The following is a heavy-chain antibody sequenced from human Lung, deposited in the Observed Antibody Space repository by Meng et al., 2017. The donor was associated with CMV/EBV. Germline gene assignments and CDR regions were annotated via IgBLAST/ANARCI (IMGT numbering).Heavy chain of an antibody. V-gene: IGHV3-7*01. D-gene: IGHD3-10*01. CDR3: ARDRGGPWPSFAY. CDR1: GFTLSNYW. J-gene: IGHJ4*02. CDR2: IKQDGSEK. Sequence: GEXXKISCVASGFTLSNYWMSWVRQAPGKGLEWVANIKQDGSEKHYVDSVKGRFTISRDTAKNSLFLQMNSLRADDTALYYCARDRGGPWPSFAYWAQGTXVTVSS.